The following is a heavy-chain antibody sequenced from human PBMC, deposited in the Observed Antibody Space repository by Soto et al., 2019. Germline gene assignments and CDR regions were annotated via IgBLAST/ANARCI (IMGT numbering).Heavy chain of an antibody. CDR1: GFTFSDSY. CDR3: AREYCTGGTCSGSFHY. Sequence: TGGSLRLSCAASGFTFSDSYMSWIRQALGKGLEWVSYISDSGGTIYYADSVKGRFTISRDNAKNSLFLQMNSLRAEDTALYYCAREYCTGGTCSGSFHYWGQGTLVTVSS. D-gene: IGHD2-15*01. V-gene: IGHV3-11*01. J-gene: IGHJ4*02. CDR2: ISDSGGTI.